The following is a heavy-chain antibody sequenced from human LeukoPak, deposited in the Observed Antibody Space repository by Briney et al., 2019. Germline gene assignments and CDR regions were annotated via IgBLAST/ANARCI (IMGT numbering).Heavy chain of an antibody. J-gene: IGHJ4*02. Sequence: GGSLRLSCAVSGIIHSNYGMSRVRQAPGKGLEWVAGISGSGGRTNYADSVKGRFTISRDNPKNTLYLQMSSLRAEDTAVYFCAKRGVVIRVILVGFHKEAYYFDSWGQGALVTVSS. V-gene: IGHV3-23*01. CDR1: GIIHSNYG. CDR3: AKRGVVIRVILVGFHKEAYYFDS. D-gene: IGHD3-22*01. CDR2: ISGSGGRT.